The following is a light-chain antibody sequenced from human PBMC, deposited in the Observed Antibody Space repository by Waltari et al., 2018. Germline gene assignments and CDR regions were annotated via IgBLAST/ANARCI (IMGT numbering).Light chain of an antibody. V-gene: IGLV2-8*01. CDR2: EVN. CDR1: RRDFGGYNY. Sequence: QSALTQPPSASGSPGPSVPLPCTGTRRDFGGYNYVSWYQRHPGKAPKLMIYEVNKRPSGVPDRFSGSKSGNTASLTVSGLQAEDEAEYSCSSYAGSNNWVFGGGTKLTVL. CDR3: SSYAGSNNWV. J-gene: IGLJ3*02.